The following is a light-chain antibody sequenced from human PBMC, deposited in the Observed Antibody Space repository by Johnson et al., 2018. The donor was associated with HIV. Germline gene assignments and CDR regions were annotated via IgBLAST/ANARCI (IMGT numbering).Light chain of an antibody. V-gene: IGLV1-51*02. CDR2: ENN. CDR1: SSNIGNNY. J-gene: IGLJ1*01. CDR3: GTWDSSLSTGV. Sequence: QSVLTQPPSVSAAPGQRVTISCSGSSSNIGNNYVSWYQQLPGTAPKLLIYENNKRPSGIPDRFSASKSGTSATLGITGLQTGDEADYFCGTWDSSLSTGVFGTWTEVTVL.